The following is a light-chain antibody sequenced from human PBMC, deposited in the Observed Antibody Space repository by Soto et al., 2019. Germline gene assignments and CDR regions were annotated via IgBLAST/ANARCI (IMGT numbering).Light chain of an antibody. CDR3: QQYNGYSWK. J-gene: IGKJ1*01. CDR1: QTINSW. CDR2: KAS. Sequence: DIQMTQSPSTLSASVGDRVTITCRASQTINSWLAWYQQKPGKAPKLLIYKASGLERGVPSRFSVSGSGTEFTLTISSLQPDDFATYYCQQYNGYSWKFGQGTKVEIK. V-gene: IGKV1-5*03.